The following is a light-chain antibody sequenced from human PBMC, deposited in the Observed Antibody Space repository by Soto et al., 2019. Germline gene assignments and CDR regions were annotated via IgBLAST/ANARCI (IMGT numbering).Light chain of an antibody. CDR3: AACDDSLNGVV. Sequence: QSVLTQPPPASASPGQRITISSSPRSSNIGRNTLTWYPQLPATAPKLPIYSNNQRPSGVPDRFSDSNSGTSASLAISGLQTEDEADYYCAACDDSLNGVVFGGGTKGTVL. V-gene: IGLV1-44*01. CDR2: SNN. J-gene: IGLJ2*01. CDR1: SSNIGRNT.